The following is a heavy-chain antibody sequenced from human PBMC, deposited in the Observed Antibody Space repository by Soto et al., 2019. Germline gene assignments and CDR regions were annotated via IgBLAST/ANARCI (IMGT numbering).Heavy chain of an antibody. CDR2: INPSGGST. J-gene: IGHJ3*02. CDR3: ARDMYYDSSGYYYGPHDAFDI. D-gene: IGHD3-22*01. Sequence: GASVKVSCKASGYTFTSYYMHWVRQAPGQGLEWMGIINPSGGSTSYAQKFQGRVTMTRDTSTSTVYMELSSLRSEDTAVYYCARDMYYDSSGYYYGPHDAFDIWGQGTMVTVSS. V-gene: IGHV1-46*01. CDR1: GYTFTSYY.